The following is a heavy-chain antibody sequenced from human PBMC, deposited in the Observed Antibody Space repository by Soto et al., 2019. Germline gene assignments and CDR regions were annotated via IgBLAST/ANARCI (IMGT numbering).Heavy chain of an antibody. CDR2: ISSSSSTI. V-gene: IGHV3-48*01. CDR3: TPLRFLEWLLY. D-gene: IGHD3-3*01. CDR1: GFTFSSYS. J-gene: IGHJ4*02. Sequence: SGGSLRLSCAASGFTFSSYSMNWVRQAPGKGLEWVSYISSSSSTIYYADSVKGRFTISRDNAKNSLYLQMNSLRAEDTAVYYCTPLRFLEWLLYWGQGTLVTVSS.